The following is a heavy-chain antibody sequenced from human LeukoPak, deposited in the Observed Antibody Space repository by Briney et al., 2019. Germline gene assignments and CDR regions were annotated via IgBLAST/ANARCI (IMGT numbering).Heavy chain of an antibody. D-gene: IGHD6-13*01. CDR1: GGSISSYY. J-gene: IGHJ3*02. CDR2: IYYSGST. Sequence: SETLSLTCTVSGGSISSYYWSWIRQPPGKGLEWIGYIYYSGSTNYNPSLKSRVTISVDTSKNQFSLKLSSVTAADTAVYYCATPSKAAPGLTEDIWGQKTMFTVSS. V-gene: IGHV4-59*12. CDR3: ATPSKAAPGLTEDI.